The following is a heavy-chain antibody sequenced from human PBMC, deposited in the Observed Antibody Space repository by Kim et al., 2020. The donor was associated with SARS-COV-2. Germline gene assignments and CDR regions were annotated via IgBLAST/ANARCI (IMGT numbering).Heavy chain of an antibody. CDR2: IRGSHYGGTT. CDR1: GFTFGDYA. D-gene: IGHD3-10*01. CDR3: TRDANPYHYGSGSFSGY. V-gene: IGHV3-49*04. J-gene: IGHJ4*02. Sequence: GGSLRLSCTASGFTFGDYAMNWVRQAPGKGLEWVGFIRGSHYGGTTDYAASVKGRFTISRDDSKSIAYLQLNSLKTEDTAVYYCTRDANPYHYGSGSFSGYWGQGTLVTVSS.